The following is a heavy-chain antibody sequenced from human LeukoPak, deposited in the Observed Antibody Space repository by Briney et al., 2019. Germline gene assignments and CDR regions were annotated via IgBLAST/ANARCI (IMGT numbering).Heavy chain of an antibody. CDR3: ARKSEGNFGLWRFDR. CDR2: IYTSGST. V-gene: IGHV4-61*02. Sequence: SETLSLTCTVSGGSISSGNYYWSWIRQPAGKGLEWIVRIYTSGSTNYNPSLKSRVTISVDSSKNQCALKLSSLTAADTAVYYCARKSEGNFGLWRFDRWSQGTLVTVSS. J-gene: IGHJ5*02. D-gene: IGHD3-3*01. CDR1: GGSISSGNYY.